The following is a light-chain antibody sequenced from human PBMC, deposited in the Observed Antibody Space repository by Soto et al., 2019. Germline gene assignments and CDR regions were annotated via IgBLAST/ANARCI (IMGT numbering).Light chain of an antibody. CDR1: QSITTN. CDR2: RAS. V-gene: IGKV3-15*01. CDR3: HQYENWHKT. Sequence: EIVMTQSPPALSVSPGERATLSCRASQSITTNVAWFQQKPGQAPSLLIFRASVRASGVPARFSGSGSGTEFTLTINSPQSEDFGVYFCHQYENWHKTFGQGTNVDI. J-gene: IGKJ1*01.